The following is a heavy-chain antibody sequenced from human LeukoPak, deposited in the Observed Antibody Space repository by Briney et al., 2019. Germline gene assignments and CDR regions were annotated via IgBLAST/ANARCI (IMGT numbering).Heavy chain of an antibody. J-gene: IGHJ4*02. CDR2: IYYSGST. Sequence: PSETLSLTCTVSGGPLSSGGYYWSWIRQHPGKGLEWIGYIYYSGSTYYNPSLKSRVTISVDTSKNQFSLKLSSVTAADTAVYYCARCFDYYGSGSYYPGVYYFDYWGQGTLVTVSS. V-gene: IGHV4-31*03. CDR3: ARCFDYYGSGSYYPGVYYFDY. D-gene: IGHD3-10*01. CDR1: GGPLSSGGYY.